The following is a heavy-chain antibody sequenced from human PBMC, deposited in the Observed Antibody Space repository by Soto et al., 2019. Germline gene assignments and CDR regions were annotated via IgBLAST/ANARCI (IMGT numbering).Heavy chain of an antibody. Sequence: SETLSPTCTVSGGSISSGDYYWSWIRQPPGKGLEWIGYIYYSGSTYYNPSLKSRVTISVDTSKNQFSLKLSSVTAADTAVYYCARDKIYYYGSGRSYGMDVWGQGTTVTVSS. V-gene: IGHV4-30-4*01. CDR2: IYYSGST. J-gene: IGHJ6*02. CDR1: GGSISSGDYY. D-gene: IGHD3-10*01. CDR3: ARDKIYYYGSGRSYGMDV.